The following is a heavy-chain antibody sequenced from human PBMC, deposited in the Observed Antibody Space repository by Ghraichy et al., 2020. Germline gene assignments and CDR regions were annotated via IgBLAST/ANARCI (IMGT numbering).Heavy chain of an antibody. Sequence: GGSLRLSCAASGFTFSSYAMSWVRQAPGKGLEWVSAISGSGGSTYYADSVKGRFTISRDNSKNTLYLQMNSLRAEDTAVYYCAKGASPGEWYSSRDNYFDYWGQGTLVTVSS. CDR1: GFTFSSYA. D-gene: IGHD6-13*01. V-gene: IGHV3-23*01. CDR2: ISGSGGST. CDR3: AKGASPGEWYSSRDNYFDY. J-gene: IGHJ4*02.